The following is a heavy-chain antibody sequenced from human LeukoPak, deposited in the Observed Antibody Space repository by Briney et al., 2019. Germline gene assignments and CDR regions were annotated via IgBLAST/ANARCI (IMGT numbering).Heavy chain of an antibody. Sequence: SETLSLTCTVSGGSISSYYWGWIRQPPGKGLEWIGSIYYSGSTYYNPSLKSRVTISVDTSKNQFSLKLSSVTAADTAVYYCVRGYYDSSGYYMVYWGQGTLVTVSS. CDR2: IYYSGST. D-gene: IGHD3-22*01. CDR3: VRGYYDSSGYYMVY. V-gene: IGHV4-39*01. CDR1: GGSISSYY. J-gene: IGHJ4*02.